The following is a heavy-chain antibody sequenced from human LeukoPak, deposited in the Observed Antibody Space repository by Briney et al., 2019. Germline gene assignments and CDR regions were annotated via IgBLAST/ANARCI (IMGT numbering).Heavy chain of an antibody. V-gene: IGHV3-48*01. CDR1: GFTFSTYS. D-gene: IGHD3-3*01. Sequence: GGSLRLSCAASGFTFSTYSMDWVRQAPGKGLEWVSFISSRSSTIYYADSVKGRFTISRDNSKNTLYLQMNSLRAEDTAVYYCAKDAYDFWSGSAPGAFDIWGQGTMVTVSS. CDR2: ISSRSSTI. CDR3: AKDAYDFWSGSAPGAFDI. J-gene: IGHJ3*02.